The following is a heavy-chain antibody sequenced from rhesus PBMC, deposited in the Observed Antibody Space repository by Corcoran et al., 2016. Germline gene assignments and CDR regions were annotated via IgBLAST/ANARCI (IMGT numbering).Heavy chain of an antibody. CDR1: GYSISSGYG. D-gene: IGHD1-44*02. CDR3: AGRIVGATLDY. Sequence: QVQLQESGQGLVKPSENLSLICAVLGYSISSGYGWRCLRQPPGKGLEWIGYIGGSNGSTNYNPSLRSRITLSKGPSKNQFSLKLSSVTAADTAVYYCAGRIVGATLDYWGQGVLVTVSS. V-gene: IGHV4-127*01. J-gene: IGHJ4*01. CDR2: IGGSNGST.